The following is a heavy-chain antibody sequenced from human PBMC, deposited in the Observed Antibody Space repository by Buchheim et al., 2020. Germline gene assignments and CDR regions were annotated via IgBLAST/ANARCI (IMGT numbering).Heavy chain of an antibody. V-gene: IGHV3-48*01. CDR2: ISSSSSTI. J-gene: IGHJ6*02. Sequence: EVQLVESGGGLVQPGGSLRLSCAASGFTFSSYSMNWVRQAPGKGLEWVSYISSSSSTIYYADSVKGRFTISRDNAKNSLYLQMNSLRAEDTAVYYCARDQMATIDPTPYYYYGMDVWGQGTT. CDR3: ARDQMATIDPTPYYYYGMDV. D-gene: IGHD5-24*01. CDR1: GFTFSSYS.